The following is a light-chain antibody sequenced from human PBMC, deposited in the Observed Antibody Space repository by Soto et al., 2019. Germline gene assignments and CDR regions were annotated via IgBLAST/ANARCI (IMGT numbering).Light chain of an antibody. J-gene: IGKJ1*01. Sequence: AIQMTQSPSSLSASVGDRVTITCRASQDIKNNLGWYQHKPGKAPKLLIYSASSLQSGVPSRFSGSGSGTDFTLTISSLQPEDFATYYCLQDYNYLWAFGQGTKV. CDR2: SAS. CDR3: LQDYNYLWA. CDR1: QDIKNN. V-gene: IGKV1-6*01.